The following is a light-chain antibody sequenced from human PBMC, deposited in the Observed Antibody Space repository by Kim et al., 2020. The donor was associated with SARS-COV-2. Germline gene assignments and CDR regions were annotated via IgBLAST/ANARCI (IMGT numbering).Light chain of an antibody. Sequence: IQLTQSPSSLSASVGDTVTITCRASQGINSNLAWYQQRPGKAPNLLIYSAFTLHSGVPSRFSGSGSGTDFTLTITSLQPEDFATYHCQQRHIFPLTFGGGTKVDIK. CDR3: QQRHIFPLT. CDR2: SAF. J-gene: IGKJ4*01. V-gene: IGKV1-9*01. CDR1: QGINSN.